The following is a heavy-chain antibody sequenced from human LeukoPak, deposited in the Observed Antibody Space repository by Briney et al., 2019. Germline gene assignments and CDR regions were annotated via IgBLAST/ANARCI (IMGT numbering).Heavy chain of an antibody. CDR2: IYYSGST. J-gene: IGHJ4*02. CDR1: GGSISSSSYY. D-gene: IGHD3-22*01. Sequence: PSETLSLTCTVSGGSISSSSYYWGWIRQPPGKGLEWIGSIYYSGSTYYNPSLKSRVTISVDTSKNQFSLKLSSVTAADTAVYYCARTGGLYDSSGYPYYWGQGTLVTVSS. CDR3: ARTGGLYDSSGYPYY. V-gene: IGHV4-39*07.